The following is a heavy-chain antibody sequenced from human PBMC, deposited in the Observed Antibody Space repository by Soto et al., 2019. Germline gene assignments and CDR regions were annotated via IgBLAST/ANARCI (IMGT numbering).Heavy chain of an antibody. D-gene: IGHD4-17*01. J-gene: IGHJ3*02. Sequence: QVQLQQWGAGLLKPSETLSLTCAVYGGSFSGYYWSWIRQPPGKGLEWIGEINHSGSTNYNPSLKSRVTISVDTSKNQFSLKLSSVTAADTAVYYCARVTVTTESAFDIWGQGTMVTVSS. CDR3: ARVTVTTESAFDI. CDR2: INHSGST. CDR1: GGSFSGYY. V-gene: IGHV4-34*01.